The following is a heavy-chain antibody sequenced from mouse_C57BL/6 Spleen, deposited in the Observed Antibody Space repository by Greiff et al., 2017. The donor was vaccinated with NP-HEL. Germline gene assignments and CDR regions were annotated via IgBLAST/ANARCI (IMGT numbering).Heavy chain of an antibody. Sequence: EVQLVESGGGLVKPGGSLKLSCAASGFTFSDYGMHWVRQAPEKGLEWVAYISSGSSTIYYADTVKGRFTISRDNAKNTLFLQMTSLRSEDTAMYYCAITTVVAGGYYAMDYWGQGTSVTVSS. D-gene: IGHD1-1*01. CDR3: AITTVVAGGYYAMDY. CDR1: GFTFSDYG. CDR2: ISSGSSTI. J-gene: IGHJ4*01. V-gene: IGHV5-17*01.